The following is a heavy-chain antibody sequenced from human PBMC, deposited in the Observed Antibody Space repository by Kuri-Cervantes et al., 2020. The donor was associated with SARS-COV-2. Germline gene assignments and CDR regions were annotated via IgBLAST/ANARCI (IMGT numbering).Heavy chain of an antibody. D-gene: IGHD2-8*02. CDR3: AGASIGLVGACDY. CDR1: GASITHHY. J-gene: IGHJ4*01. V-gene: IGHV4-59*11. Sequence: SETLSLTCTVSGASITHHYWSWMRQPPGKGLEWIGYVHNSGSTSFSPSLRSRVTMSIDTSMSQFSLRLYSVTAADTAIYHCAGASIGLVGACDYWGHGTLVTVSS. CDR2: VHNSGST.